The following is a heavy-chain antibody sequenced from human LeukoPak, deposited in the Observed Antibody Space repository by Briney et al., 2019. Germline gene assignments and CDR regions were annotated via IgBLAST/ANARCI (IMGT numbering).Heavy chain of an antibody. CDR2: IYSSGST. Sequence: SETLSLTCTVSGGSISSYYWSWIRQPPGKGLEWIGYIYSSGSTNYNPSLKSRITISVDTSKNQFSLKLSSVTAEDTAVYYCARFAYCGGHCWYYFDYWGQGSLVTVSS. J-gene: IGHJ4*02. CDR3: ARFAYCGGHCWYYFDY. CDR1: GGSISSYY. D-gene: IGHD2-21*02. V-gene: IGHV4-59*01.